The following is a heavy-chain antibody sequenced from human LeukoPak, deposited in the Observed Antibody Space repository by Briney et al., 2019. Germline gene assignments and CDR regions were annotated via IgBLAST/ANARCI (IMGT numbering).Heavy chain of an antibody. CDR3: ARHGEGNSGWLYYFDY. V-gene: IGHV4-59*08. CDR1: GGSISSYY. Sequence: SETLSLTCTVSGGSISSYYWSWIRQPPGKGLEWIGYIYYSGSTNYNPSLKSRVTISVDTSKNQFSLKLSSVPAADTAVYYCARHGEGNSGWLYYFDYWGQGTLVTVSS. D-gene: IGHD6-19*01. J-gene: IGHJ4*02. CDR2: IYYSGST.